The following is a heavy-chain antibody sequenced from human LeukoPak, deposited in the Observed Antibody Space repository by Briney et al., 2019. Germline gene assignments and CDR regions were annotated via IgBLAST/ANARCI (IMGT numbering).Heavy chain of an antibody. CDR1: GGSISSSNW. V-gene: IGHV4-4*02. CDR3: ARFALPSIAAAGTGFDY. D-gene: IGHD6-13*01. Sequence: SGTLSLTCAVSGGSISSSNWWSWVRPPPGKGLEWIGEIYHSGSTNYNPSLKSRVTISVDKSKNQFSLKLSSVTAADTAVYYCARFALPSIAAAGTGFDYWGQGTLVTVSS. CDR2: IYHSGST. J-gene: IGHJ4*02.